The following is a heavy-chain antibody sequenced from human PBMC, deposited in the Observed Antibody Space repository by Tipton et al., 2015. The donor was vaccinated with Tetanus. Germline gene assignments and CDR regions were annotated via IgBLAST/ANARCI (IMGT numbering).Heavy chain of an antibody. D-gene: IGHD3-10*01. CDR3: AREGIAGSAGY. CDR2: VSSDGGRT. J-gene: IGHJ4*02. Sequence: SLRLSCAASGFTFSTYTMHWVRRAPGKGLESVSAVSSDGGRTWYADSVKGRFTISRDNSKNTLYLQMGSLRGEDMAVYYCAREGIAGSAGYWGQGTLVTVSS. V-gene: IGHV3-64*02. CDR1: GFTFSTYT.